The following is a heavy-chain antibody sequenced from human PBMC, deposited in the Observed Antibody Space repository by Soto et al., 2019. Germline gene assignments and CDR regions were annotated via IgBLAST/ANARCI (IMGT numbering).Heavy chain of an antibody. D-gene: IGHD6-13*01. J-gene: IGHJ6*02. Sequence: GASVKVSCKASGYTFTGYYMHWVRQAPGQGLEWMGWINPNSGGTNYAQKFQGWVTMTRDTSISTAYMELSRLRSDDTAVYYCARELVREYYYYGMDVWGQGTTVTVSS. CDR1: GYTFTGYY. CDR2: INPNSGGT. CDR3: ARELVREYYYYGMDV. V-gene: IGHV1-2*04.